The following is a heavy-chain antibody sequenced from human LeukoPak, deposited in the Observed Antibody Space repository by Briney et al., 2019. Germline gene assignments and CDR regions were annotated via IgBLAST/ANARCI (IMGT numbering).Heavy chain of an antibody. J-gene: IGHJ6*02. CDR1: GFTFSDYY. CDR3: ARGHYGLDV. V-gene: IGHV3-11*05. CDR2: ISTSSSYT. Sequence: GGSLRRSCAASGFTFSDYYMSWIRQAPGRGLEWVSYISTSSSYTDYADSVKGRFTISRDNAKNSLYLQMNSLRAEDTAVYYCARGHYGLDVWGQGTTVTVSS.